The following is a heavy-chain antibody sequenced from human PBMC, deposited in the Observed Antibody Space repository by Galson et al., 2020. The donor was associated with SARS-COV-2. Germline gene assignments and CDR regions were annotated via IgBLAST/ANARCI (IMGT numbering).Heavy chain of an antibody. CDR3: ARRYGSSTSCLMDV. D-gene: IGHD2-2*01. CDR2: ISTSGSTI. CDR1: AFTFSSYA. J-gene: IGHJ6*02. V-gene: IGHV3-48*03. Sequence: GGSLRLSCAASAFTFSSYAMNWVRQAPGKGLEWVSYISTSGSTIYYADSVKGRFTIYRDNAKNSRYLQMNSRRAEDTAVYYCARRYGSSTSCLMDVWGQGTTVTVSS.